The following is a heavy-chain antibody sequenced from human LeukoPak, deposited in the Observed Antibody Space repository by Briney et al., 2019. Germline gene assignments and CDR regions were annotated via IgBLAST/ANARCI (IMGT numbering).Heavy chain of an antibody. CDR3: AKWPEGATPKFHY. CDR1: GFTFSSYD. Sequence: GGSLRLSCAASGFTFSSYDMSWVRQAPGKGLEWVSTISGSGGDTYYPDSVRGRFTISRDNSKNTLHLQMDSLRAEDTAIYYCAKWPEGATPKFHYWGQGTLVTVSS. J-gene: IGHJ4*02. V-gene: IGHV3-23*01. CDR2: ISGSGGDT. D-gene: IGHD1-26*01.